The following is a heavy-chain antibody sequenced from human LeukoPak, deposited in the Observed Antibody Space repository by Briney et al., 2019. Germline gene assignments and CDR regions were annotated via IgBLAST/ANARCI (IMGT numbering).Heavy chain of an antibody. J-gene: IGHJ4*02. CDR3: ARGKDSSSFGIDY. D-gene: IGHD6-6*01. Sequence: PGGSLRLSCAASGFTVSSNYMSWVRQAPGKGLEWVSVIYSGGSTYYADSVKGRFTISRDNSKNTLYLQMGSLRAEDMAVYYCARGKDSSSFGIDYWGQGTLVTVSS. CDR2: IYSGGST. V-gene: IGHV3-53*05. CDR1: GFTVSSNY.